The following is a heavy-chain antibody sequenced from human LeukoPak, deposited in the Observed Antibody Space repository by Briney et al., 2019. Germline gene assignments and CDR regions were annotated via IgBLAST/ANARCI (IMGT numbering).Heavy chain of an antibody. J-gene: IGHJ4*02. Sequence: SETLSLTCTVSGDSIDSYYSSWIRQPPGKGLEWIGYIYYGGRTNYNPSLKSRVTMSVDTSKDQFSLKLNSVTAADTAVYYCARGSSWYDYWGQGTLVTVSS. CDR1: GDSIDSYY. D-gene: IGHD6-13*01. V-gene: IGHV4-59*12. CDR3: ARGSSWYDY. CDR2: IYYGGRT.